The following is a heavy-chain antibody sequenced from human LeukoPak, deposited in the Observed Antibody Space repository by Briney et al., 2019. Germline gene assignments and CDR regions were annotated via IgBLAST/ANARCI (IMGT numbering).Heavy chain of an antibody. CDR1: GGSFSSYY. V-gene: IGHV4-34*01. Sequence: PSETLSLTCVVSGGSFSSYYWSWIRQPPGKGLEWIGEINQSGTTNYNPSLESRVTISIDTSKIQFSLRLTSVTAADTAVYYCARKMGWLPRTPYFSDNWGQGTLVTVSS. J-gene: IGHJ4*02. CDR2: INQSGTT. CDR3: ARKMGWLPRTPYFSDN. D-gene: IGHD3-3*01.